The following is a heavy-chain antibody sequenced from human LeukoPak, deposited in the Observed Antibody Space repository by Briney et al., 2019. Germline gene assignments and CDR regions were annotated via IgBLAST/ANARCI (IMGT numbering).Heavy chain of an antibody. D-gene: IGHD3-9*01. V-gene: IGHV3-15*01. CDR1: GFTFSNAW. CDR3: TTGVDILTGYNYWYFDL. Sequence: GGSLRLSCAASGFTFSNAWMSWVRQAPGKGLEWVGRIKSKTDGGTTDYAAPVKGRFTISRDDSKNTLDLQMNSLKTEDTAVYYCTTGVDILTGYNYWYFDLWGRGTLVTVSS. J-gene: IGHJ2*01. CDR2: IKSKTDGGTT.